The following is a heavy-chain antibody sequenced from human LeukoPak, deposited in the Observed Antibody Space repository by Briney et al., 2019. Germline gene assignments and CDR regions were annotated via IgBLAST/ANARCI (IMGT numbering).Heavy chain of an antibody. CDR3: VRGVPGTIPYYYYYMDV. CDR2: IIPIFGTA. V-gene: IGHV1-69*05. D-gene: IGHD1-1*01. J-gene: IGHJ6*03. Sequence: ASVKVSCKASGGTFSSYATSWVRQAPGQGLEWMGGIIPIFGTANYAQKFQGRVTITTDESTSTAYMELSSLRSEDTAVYYCVRGVPGTIPYYYYYMDVWGKGTTVTVCS. CDR1: GGTFSSYA.